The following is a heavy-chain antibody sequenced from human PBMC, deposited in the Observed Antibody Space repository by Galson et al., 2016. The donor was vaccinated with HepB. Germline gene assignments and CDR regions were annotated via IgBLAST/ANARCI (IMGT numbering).Heavy chain of an antibody. Sequence: SLRLSCAASGFTFSTYSMNWVRQAPGKGLEWVSSISTSSSYIYYADSVKGRLTISRDNAKNSLYLQMNSLRAEDTAVYYCARDTTAARLWDYYYGMDVWGQGTTVTVSS. J-gene: IGHJ6*02. CDR2: ISTSSSYI. CDR3: ARDTTAARLWDYYYGMDV. V-gene: IGHV3-21*01. CDR1: GFTFSTYS. D-gene: IGHD6-6*01.